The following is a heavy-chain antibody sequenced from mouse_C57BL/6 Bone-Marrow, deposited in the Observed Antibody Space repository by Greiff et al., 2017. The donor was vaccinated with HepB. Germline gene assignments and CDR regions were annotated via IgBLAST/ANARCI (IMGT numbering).Heavy chain of an antibody. D-gene: IGHD1-1*01. Sequence: EVQLVESGEGLVKPGGSLKLSCAASGFTFSSYAMSWVRQTPEKRLEWVAYISSGGDYIYYADTVKGRFTISRDNARNTLYLQMSSLKSEDTAMYYCTRAIYYYGSSWYFDVWGTGTTVTVSS. CDR2: ISSGGDYI. CDR3: TRAIYYYGSSWYFDV. J-gene: IGHJ1*03. CDR1: GFTFSSYA. V-gene: IGHV5-9-1*02.